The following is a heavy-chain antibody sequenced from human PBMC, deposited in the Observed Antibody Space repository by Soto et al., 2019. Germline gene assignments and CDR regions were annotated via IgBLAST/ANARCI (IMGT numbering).Heavy chain of an antibody. V-gene: IGHV3-11*01. CDR3: ATLTAPTDY. J-gene: IGHJ4*02. CDR2: ISSDESTV. Sequence: QVQLVESGGGLVKPGGSLRLSCVASGLTFRNYFINWIRQAPGKGPEWLSYISSDESTVFYADSVKGRFTTSRDNAQNSVYLQMNSLRAEDTAVYYCATLTAPTDYWGQGSLVTVSS. CDR1: GLTFRNYF. D-gene: IGHD2-21*02.